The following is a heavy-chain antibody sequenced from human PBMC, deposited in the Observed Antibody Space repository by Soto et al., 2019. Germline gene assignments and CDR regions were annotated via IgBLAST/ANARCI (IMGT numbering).Heavy chain of an antibody. V-gene: IGHV4-34*01. CDR1: GGSFSGYY. CDR2: INHSGST. Sequence: SETLSLTCAVCGGSFSGYYWSWIRQPPGKGLEWIGEINHSGSTNYNPSLKSRVTISVDTSKNQFSLKLSSVTAADTAVYYCARGRVGYYDFWSGYQNPDYYYYYGMDVWGQGTTVTVS. CDR3: ARGRVGYYDFWSGYQNPDYYYYYGMDV. J-gene: IGHJ6*02. D-gene: IGHD3-3*01.